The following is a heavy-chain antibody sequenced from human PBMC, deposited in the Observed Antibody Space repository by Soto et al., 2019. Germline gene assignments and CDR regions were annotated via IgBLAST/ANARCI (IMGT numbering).Heavy chain of an antibody. CDR2: ISSSSSYI. D-gene: IGHD3-22*01. CDR3: ARDDGLMDYYDSSGLVQYYFDY. J-gene: IGHJ4*02. Sequence: PGGSLRLSCAASGFTFSSYSMNWVRQAPGKGLEWVSSISSSSSYIYYADSVKGRFTISRDNAKNSLYLQMNSLRAEDTAVYYCARDDGLMDYYDSSGLVQYYFDYWGQGTLVTVSS. CDR1: GFTFSSYS. V-gene: IGHV3-21*01.